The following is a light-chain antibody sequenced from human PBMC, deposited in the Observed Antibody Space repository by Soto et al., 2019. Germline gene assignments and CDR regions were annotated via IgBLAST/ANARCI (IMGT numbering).Light chain of an antibody. CDR1: QGINRF. CDR3: QQLKSNLIT. J-gene: IGKJ5*01. CDR2: AAS. V-gene: IGKV1-9*01. Sequence: DIQLTQSPSFLSASVGHRVTITCRASQGINRFLAWYQQKPGKAPKLLIYAASTLQSGVPSRFSGSGSGTEFTLTISSLQPEDFATYYCQQLKSNLITFGQGTRLEIK.